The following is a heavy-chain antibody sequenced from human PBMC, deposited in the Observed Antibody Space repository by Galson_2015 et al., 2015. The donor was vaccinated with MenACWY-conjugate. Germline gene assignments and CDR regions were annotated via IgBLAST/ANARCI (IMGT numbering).Heavy chain of an antibody. Sequence: SLRLSCAASGFTLGTYWMSWVRQAPGKGLEWVANIEQGGSEKYYVDSVKGRFAISRDNAKSSLYLQMNSLRAEDTAVYYCARIAAAVTEHYFDYWGQGTLVTVSS. V-gene: IGHV3-7*01. D-gene: IGHD6-13*01. CDR2: IEQGGSEK. CDR1: GFTLGTYW. CDR3: ARIAAAVTEHYFDY. J-gene: IGHJ4*02.